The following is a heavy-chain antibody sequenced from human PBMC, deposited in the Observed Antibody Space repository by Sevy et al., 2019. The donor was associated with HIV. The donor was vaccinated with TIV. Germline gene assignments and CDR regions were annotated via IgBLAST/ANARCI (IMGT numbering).Heavy chain of an antibody. J-gene: IGHJ4*02. CDR3: ARDQAEDDSSGF. CDR2: ISSSSSYI. V-gene: IGHV3-21*01. Sequence: GGSLRLSCAASGFTFSSYSMNWVRQAPGKGLEWVSSISSSSSYIYYADSVKGRFTISRDNAKNSLYLQMNSLRAEDTAVYYCARDQAEDDSSGFWGQGTLVTVSS. D-gene: IGHD3-22*01. CDR1: GFTFSSYS.